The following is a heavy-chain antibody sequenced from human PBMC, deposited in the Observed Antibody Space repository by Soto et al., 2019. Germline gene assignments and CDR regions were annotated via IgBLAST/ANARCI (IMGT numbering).Heavy chain of an antibody. CDR1: GGTFSSYT. CDR3: ARDLGLGYCSSTRSGCDY. CDR2: IIPILGIA. V-gene: IGHV1-69*08. Sequence: QVQLVQPGAEVKKPGSSVKVSCKASGGTFSSYTISWVRQAPGQGLEWMGRIIPILGIANYAQKFQGRVTMTADKSTSTAYMELSSLRSADTAVYYCARDLGLGYCSSTRSGCDYWGQGTLVTVSS. J-gene: IGHJ4*02. D-gene: IGHD2-2*01.